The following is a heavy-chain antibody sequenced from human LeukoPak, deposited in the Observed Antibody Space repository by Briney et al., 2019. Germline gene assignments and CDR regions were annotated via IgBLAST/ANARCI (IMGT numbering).Heavy chain of an antibody. Sequence: ASVKVSCKASGYTFTCYYMHWVRQAPGQGLEWMGWINPNSGGTNYAQKFQDWVTMTRDTSISTAYMELSRLRSDDTAVYYCARATMYSSGVDYWGQGTLVNVSS. J-gene: IGHJ4*02. CDR1: GYTFTCYY. D-gene: IGHD6-25*01. CDR2: INPNSGGT. V-gene: IGHV1-2*04. CDR3: ARATMYSSGVDY.